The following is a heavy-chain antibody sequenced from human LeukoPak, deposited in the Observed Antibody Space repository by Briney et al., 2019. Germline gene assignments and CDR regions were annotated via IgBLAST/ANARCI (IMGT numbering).Heavy chain of an antibody. D-gene: IGHD6-13*01. J-gene: IGHJ5*02. V-gene: IGHV1-69*13. CDR1: GGTFSSYA. CDR2: IMPMFGKA. CDR3: ARDWGMGPSSSWA. Sequence: ASVKVSCKASGGTFSSYAFSWLRQAPGQGLEWMGGIMPMFGKANYAQKFQGRVTITADESTTTAYMELNSLRSEDTAMYYCARDWGMGPSSSWAWGQGTLVTVSS.